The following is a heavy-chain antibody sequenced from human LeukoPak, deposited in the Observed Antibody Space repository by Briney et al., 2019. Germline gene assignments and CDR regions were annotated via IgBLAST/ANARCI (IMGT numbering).Heavy chain of an antibody. D-gene: IGHD2-2*01. CDR1: GYTFTSYY. V-gene: IGHV1-46*01. J-gene: IGHJ6*02. CDR2: INPSGGST. Sequence: ASVKVSCKASGYTFTSYYMHWVRQAPGQGLEWMGIINPSGGSTSYAQKFQGRVTMTRDTSTSTVYMELSSLRSEDMAVYYCARGPIVVVPAAKIYYGMDVWGQGTTVTVSS. CDR3: ARGPIVVVPAAKIYYGMDV.